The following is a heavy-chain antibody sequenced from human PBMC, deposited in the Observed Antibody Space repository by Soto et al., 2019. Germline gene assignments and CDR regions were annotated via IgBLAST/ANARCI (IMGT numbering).Heavy chain of an antibody. V-gene: IGHV3-23*01. J-gene: IGHJ4*02. Sequence: AGGSLRLSCAASGFTFSIFALSWVRQAPGKGLEWVSIISSSGGKTYYADSVKGRFTISRDNSKNTLYLQMNSLRAEDTAVYYCARPENYKSWGNGPDYWGQGTLVTVSS. D-gene: IGHD3-16*01. CDR2: ISSSGGKT. CDR1: GFTFSIFA. CDR3: ARPENYKSWGNGPDY.